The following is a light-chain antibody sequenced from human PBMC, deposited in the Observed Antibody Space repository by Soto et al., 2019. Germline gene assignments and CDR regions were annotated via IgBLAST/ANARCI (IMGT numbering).Light chain of an antibody. V-gene: IGKV1-39*01. Sequence: DIQMTQSPSSLSAFVGDRVTITCRASQNINTYLNWYQQKPGKAPNLLIYAASNLQSGVPSRFSGRGSGTDFTLTISSLQVEDFATYYCQQSYSSPQTFGQGTKVEIK. CDR3: QQSYSSPQT. CDR1: QNINTY. J-gene: IGKJ1*01. CDR2: AAS.